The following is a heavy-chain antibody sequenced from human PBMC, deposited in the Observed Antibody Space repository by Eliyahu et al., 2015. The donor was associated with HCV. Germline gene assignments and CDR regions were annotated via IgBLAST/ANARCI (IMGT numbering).Heavy chain of an antibody. Sequence: QVQLQESGPGLVKPSETLSLTCTVSGGSISRYYWSWIRQPPGKGLDWIGYIYYNGSTNYNPSLKSRVTISVDTSKNQFSLKLSSVTAADTAVYYCARGGGYCSSTSCYSRFDYWGQGTLVTVSS. V-gene: IGHV4-59*01. J-gene: IGHJ4*02. D-gene: IGHD2-2*01. CDR1: GGSISRYY. CDR2: IYYNGST. CDR3: ARGGGYCSSTSCYSRFDY.